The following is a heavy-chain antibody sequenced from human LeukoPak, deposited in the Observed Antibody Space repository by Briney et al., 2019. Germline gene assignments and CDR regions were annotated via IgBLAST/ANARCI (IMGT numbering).Heavy chain of an antibody. J-gene: IGHJ4*02. V-gene: IGHV1-3*03. Sequence: GASVKVSCKTSGCSFTSQDMHWVRQAPGQSLEWMGCINPDNGDTQYSQEFQGRVTITRDTSATTAYMELSSLRSDDMAVYYCTLYNYWGQGTLVTVSS. CDR2: INPDNGDT. CDR1: GCSFTSQD. D-gene: IGHD2-2*02. CDR3: TLYNY.